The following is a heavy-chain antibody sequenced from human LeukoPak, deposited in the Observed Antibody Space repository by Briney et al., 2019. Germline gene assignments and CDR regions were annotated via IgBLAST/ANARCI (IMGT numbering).Heavy chain of an antibody. Sequence: GGSLRLSCAASGFTFSSYAMSWVRQAPGKGLEWVSAISGSGGSTYYADSVKGRFTISRDNSKNTLYLQMNSLRAEDTAVYYCAKIGSEADFWSGYLYYYYYMDVWGKGTTVTVSS. CDR3: AKIGSEADFWSGYLYYYYYMDV. J-gene: IGHJ6*03. D-gene: IGHD3-3*01. V-gene: IGHV3-23*01. CDR2: ISGSGGST. CDR1: GFTFSSYA.